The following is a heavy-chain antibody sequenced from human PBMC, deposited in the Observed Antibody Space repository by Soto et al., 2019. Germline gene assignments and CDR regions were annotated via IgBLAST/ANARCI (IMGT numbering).Heavy chain of an antibody. Sequence: GASVKVSCKASGYTFTSYGISWVRQAPGQGLEWMGWISAYNGNTNYAQKLQGRVTMTTDTSTSTAYMELRSLRSDDTAVYYCASGRISSGFDAFDIWGQGTMVTVSS. J-gene: IGHJ3*02. V-gene: IGHV1-18*04. D-gene: IGHD3-22*01. CDR3: ASGRISSGFDAFDI. CDR1: GYTFTSYG. CDR2: ISAYNGNT.